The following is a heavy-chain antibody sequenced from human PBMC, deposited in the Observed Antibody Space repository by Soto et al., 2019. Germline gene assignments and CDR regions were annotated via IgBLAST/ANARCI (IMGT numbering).Heavy chain of an antibody. Sequence: EVQLVESGGGLVQPGGSLRLSCAASGFTFSNYWMTWVRQAPGKGLEWVASINKNGGAMHYVDSVKGRFTVSRDNAKNSLYLQVNSLRAEDTAVFYCARVWNDGRFDYWGQGTLVTVSS. D-gene: IGHD1-1*01. V-gene: IGHV3-7*01. J-gene: IGHJ4*02. CDR3: ARVWNDGRFDY. CDR2: INKNGGAM. CDR1: GFTFSNYW.